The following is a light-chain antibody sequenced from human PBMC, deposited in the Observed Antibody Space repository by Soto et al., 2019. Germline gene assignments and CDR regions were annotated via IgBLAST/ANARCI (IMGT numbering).Light chain of an antibody. CDR2: KAS. J-gene: IGKJ4*01. V-gene: IGKV1-5*03. CDR1: QSISGW. CDR3: QQYGSYPLT. Sequence: DMQITQSPSTLSSSVGDRVTITCRASQSISGWLAWYQQKPGMVPKLLIYKASSLESGVPSRFSGTGSGTEFTLAISSLQPADLATYYCQQYGSYPLTFGGGTKVDIK.